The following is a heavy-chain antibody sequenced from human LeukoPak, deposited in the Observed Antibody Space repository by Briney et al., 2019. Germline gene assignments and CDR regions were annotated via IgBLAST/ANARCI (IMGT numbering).Heavy chain of an antibody. CDR3: ARGRDAGRKVGLSGIPLTDFDY. D-gene: IGHD2-8*01. CDR1: GYSITGYA. Sequence: ASVKVSCKVSGYSITGYAMHWVRQAPGQGLEWMGRISVHNDNTNYAQKFQGRVTMTTNTSTSTAYMELRSLRSDDTAVYYCARGRDAGRKVGLSGIPLTDFDYWGQGTLVTVSS. V-gene: IGHV1-18*01. J-gene: IGHJ4*02. CDR2: ISVHNDNT.